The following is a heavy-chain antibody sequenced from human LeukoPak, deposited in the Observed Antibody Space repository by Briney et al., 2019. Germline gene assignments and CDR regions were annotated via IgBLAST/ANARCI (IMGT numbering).Heavy chain of an antibody. CDR1: GFTFRRYG. CDR2: ISGSGSST. V-gene: IGHV3-23*01. J-gene: IGHJ6*03. Sequence: GGSLRLSCAASGFTFRRYGMSWVRQAPEKGLEWVSAISGSGSSTYYGDSVKGRFAISRDNSKNTLYLQMNSLRAEDTAVYYCARDLRDPYYYYMDVWGKGTTVTVSS. CDR3: ARDLRDPYYYYMDV.